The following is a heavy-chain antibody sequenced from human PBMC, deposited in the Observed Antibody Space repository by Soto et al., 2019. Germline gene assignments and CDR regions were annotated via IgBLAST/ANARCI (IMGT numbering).Heavy chain of an antibody. V-gene: IGHV1-18*01. D-gene: IGHD3-9*01. CDR2: ISAYNGNT. CDR3: ARVGVNYDILTDRDQYYFDY. CDR1: GYTFTSYG. J-gene: IGHJ4*02. Sequence: ASVKVSCTASGYTFTSYGISWVRQAPGQRLEWMGWISAYNGNTNYAQKLQGRVTMTTDTSTSTAYMELRSLRSDDTAVYYCARVGVNYDILTDRDQYYFDYWGQGTLVTVSS.